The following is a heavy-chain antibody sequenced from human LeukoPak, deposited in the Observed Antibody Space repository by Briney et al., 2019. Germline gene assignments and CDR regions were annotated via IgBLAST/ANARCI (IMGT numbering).Heavy chain of an antibody. CDR1: GGSISNYY. CDR3: ARSITSTGTGDY. V-gene: IGHV4-59*01. Sequence: ASETLSLTCSVSGGSISNYYWSWIRQPPGKGLEWIGYIYYSGSTNYNPSLKSRVTISVDTSKNQFSLKLSSVTAADTAVYYCARSITSTGTGDYWGQGTLVTVSS. CDR2: IYYSGST. D-gene: IGHD4-17*01. J-gene: IGHJ4*02.